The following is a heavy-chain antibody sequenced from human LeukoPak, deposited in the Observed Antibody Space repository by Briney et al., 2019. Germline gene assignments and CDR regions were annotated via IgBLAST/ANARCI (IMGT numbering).Heavy chain of an antibody. Sequence: PSETLSLTCTVSGASIDGTNWWSWVRQSPGEGLVWIAEISHSGSTNYNPSLESRVTISVDKSKNQFSPNMNSVTAADTAMYYCTSRFRLAHFDYWGQGALVTVSS. CDR1: GASIDGTNW. V-gene: IGHV4-4*02. CDR2: ISHSGST. D-gene: IGHD3-9*01. J-gene: IGHJ4*02. CDR3: TSRFRLAHFDY.